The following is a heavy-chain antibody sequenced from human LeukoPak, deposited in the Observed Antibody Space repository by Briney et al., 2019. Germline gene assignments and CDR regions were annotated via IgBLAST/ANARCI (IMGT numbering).Heavy chain of an antibody. V-gene: IGHV4-59*01. Sequence: SETLSLTCTVSGGSLSSYYWSWIRQPPGKGLEWVGYIYYSGSTNYNPSLKSRVTISVDTSKNQFSLKLSSVTAADTVVYYCARYTSMIAFHARGFDIWGQGTLVTVSS. CDR1: GGSLSSYY. D-gene: IGHD5-18*01. J-gene: IGHJ3*02. CDR2: IYYSGST. CDR3: ARYTSMIAFHARGFDI.